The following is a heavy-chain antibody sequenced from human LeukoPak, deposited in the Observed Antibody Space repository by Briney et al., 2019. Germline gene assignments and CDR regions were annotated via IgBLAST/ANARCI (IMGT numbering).Heavy chain of an antibody. CDR3: ARDGYCSGGSCYGSPPFDY. CDR2: ISSSGSII. J-gene: IGHJ4*02. CDR1: GFTFCSYE. V-gene: IGHV3-48*03. Sequence: GGSLRLSCAAYGFTFCSYEMNWVRQAPGKGVERDSYISSSGSIISYADSVKGRFTISRDNAKNSMYLQTDNLRVEDTAVYYCARDGYCSGGSCYGSPPFDYWGQGTLVTVSS. D-gene: IGHD2-15*01.